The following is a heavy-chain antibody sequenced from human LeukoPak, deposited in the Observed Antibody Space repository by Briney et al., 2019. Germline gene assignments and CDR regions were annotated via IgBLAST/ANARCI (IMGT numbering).Heavy chain of an antibody. V-gene: IGHV3-20*04. Sequence: AGSLRLSCAAPGFTFDDVGMNWVRQAPGKGLESVSAINWNGGSTGYADSVKGRFTISRDSAKNSLYLQINGPRAEDTALYYCARGVAYSSGGGFDYWGQGTLVTVSS. J-gene: IGHJ4*02. D-gene: IGHD6-19*01. CDR1: GFTFDDVG. CDR3: ARGVAYSSGGGFDY. CDR2: INWNGGST.